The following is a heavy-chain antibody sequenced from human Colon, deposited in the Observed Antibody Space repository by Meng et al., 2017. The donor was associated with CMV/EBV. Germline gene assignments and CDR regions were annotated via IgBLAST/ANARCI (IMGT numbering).Heavy chain of an antibody. Sequence: SVKVSCKASGGTFSSYAINWVRQAPGQGLEWMGGIIPTVGAVNYAQKFQGRVTITADRSTSTAYMDLSSLRADDMGVYYCAKGQANTVFGVDTVFDYWGQGILVTVSS. D-gene: IGHD3-3*01. J-gene: IGHJ4*02. CDR1: GGTFSSYA. V-gene: IGHV1-69*06. CDR3: AKGQANTVFGVDTVFDY. CDR2: IIPTVGAV.